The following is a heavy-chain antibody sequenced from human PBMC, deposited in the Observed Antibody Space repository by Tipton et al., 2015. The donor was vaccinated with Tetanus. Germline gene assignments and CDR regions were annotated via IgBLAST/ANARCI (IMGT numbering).Heavy chain of an antibody. CDR1: GGSISSSSYY. D-gene: IGHD3-16*01. V-gene: IGHV4-39*01. CDR2: IYYSGST. J-gene: IGHJ4*02. CDR3: ARSDYVWGSYGFDY. Sequence: TLSLTCTVSGGSISSSSYYWGWIRQPPGKGLEWIGSIYYSGSTYYNPSLKSRVTISVDTSKNQFSLKLSSVTAADTAVYYCARSDYVWGSYGFDYWGQGTLVTVSS.